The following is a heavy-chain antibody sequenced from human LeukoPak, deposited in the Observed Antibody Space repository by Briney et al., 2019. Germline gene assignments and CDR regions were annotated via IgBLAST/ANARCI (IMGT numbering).Heavy chain of an antibody. Sequence: GESPKISCKGSGYSFTSYWIGWVRQMPGKGLEWMGIIYPGDSDTRYSPSFQGQVTISADKSISTAYLQWSSLKASDTAMYYCARHGGTTEKYYYYGMDVWGQGTTVTVSS. J-gene: IGHJ6*02. CDR2: IYPGDSDT. CDR1: GYSFTSYW. CDR3: ARHGGTTEKYYYYGMDV. D-gene: IGHD2-15*01. V-gene: IGHV5-51*01.